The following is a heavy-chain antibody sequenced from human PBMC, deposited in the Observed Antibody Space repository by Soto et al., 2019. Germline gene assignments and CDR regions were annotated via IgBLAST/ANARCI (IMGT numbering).Heavy chain of an antibody. V-gene: IGHV4-30-4*01. Sequence: QVQLQESGPGLVKPSQTLSLTCTVSGDSISSNNNYWSWIRQPPGEGLEWIGFISYSGTTSYSPSLKSRVAISLDTSKNHFSLSLSSVTAADTPVFYCPRGCGYSYGLDPWGQGTLATFPS. CDR2: ISYSGTT. CDR1: GDSISSNNNY. J-gene: IGHJ5*02. D-gene: IGHD5-18*01. CDR3: PRGCGYSYGLDP.